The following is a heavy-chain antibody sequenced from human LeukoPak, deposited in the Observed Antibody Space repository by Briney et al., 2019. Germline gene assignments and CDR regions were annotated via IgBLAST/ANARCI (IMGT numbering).Heavy chain of an antibody. CDR2: IYSGGST. CDR1: GFTVSSNY. Sequence: GGSLRLSCAAPGFTVSSNYMSWVRQAPGKGLEWVSVIYSGGSTYYADSVKGRFTISRDNSKNTLYLQMNSLRAEDTAVYYCARDRDNGSGSYYLDYWGQGTLVTVSS. V-gene: IGHV3-66*01. CDR3: ARDRDNGSGSYYLDY. J-gene: IGHJ4*02. D-gene: IGHD3-10*01.